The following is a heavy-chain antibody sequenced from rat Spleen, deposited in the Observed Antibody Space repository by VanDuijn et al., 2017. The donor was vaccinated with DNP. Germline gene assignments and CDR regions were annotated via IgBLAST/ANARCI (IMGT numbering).Heavy chain of an antibody. CDR3: ARWTRYFDY. D-gene: IGHD1-4*01. V-gene: IGHV3-1*01. Sequence: EVQLQESGPGLVKPSQSLSLTCSVSGYSITSNYWGWIRKFPGNKMEYIGHISYSGSTNYNPLLKSRISISRETSKNQFFLQLSSLTTEDTATYYCARWTRYFDYWGQGVMVTVSS. J-gene: IGHJ2*01. CDR2: ISYSGST. CDR1: GYSITSNY.